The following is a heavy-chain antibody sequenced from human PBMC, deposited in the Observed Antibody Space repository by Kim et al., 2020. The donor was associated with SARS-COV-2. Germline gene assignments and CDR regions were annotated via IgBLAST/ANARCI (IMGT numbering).Heavy chain of an antibody. CDR3: ARAAERGRLFDY. J-gene: IGHJ4*02. D-gene: IGHD3-16*01. V-gene: IGHV3-30-3*01. Sequence: GGSLRLSCAASGFTFSSYAMHWVRQAPGKGLEWVSVISYDGSNKYYADSVKGRFTISRDNSNNTLYLQMNSLRAEDTAVYYCARAAERGRLFDYWGQGALVTVSS. CDR2: ISYDGSNK. CDR1: GFTFSSYA.